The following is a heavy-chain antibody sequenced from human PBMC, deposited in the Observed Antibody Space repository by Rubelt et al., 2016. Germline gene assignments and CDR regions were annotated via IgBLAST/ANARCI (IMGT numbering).Heavy chain of an antibody. CDR3: ALWFGELFRRDY. Sequence: QVQLVQSGAEVKKSGSSVKVSRKASGATCSSYAISWVGQAPGPGLESLGGPLPFFGTANYAPKVQGRVRITADESTSPADMELSSLRSEDTAVYYCALWFGELFRRDYWGQGTLVTVSS. V-gene: IGHV1-69*01. J-gene: IGHJ4*02. CDR2: PLPFFGTA. D-gene: IGHD3-10*01. CDR1: GATCSSYA.